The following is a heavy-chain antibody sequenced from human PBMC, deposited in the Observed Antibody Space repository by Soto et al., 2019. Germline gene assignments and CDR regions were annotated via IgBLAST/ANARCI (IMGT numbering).Heavy chain of an antibody. CDR2: IYYSGST. J-gene: IGHJ5*02. V-gene: IGHV4-39*01. Sequence: PSETLSLTCTVSGGSISSSSYYWGWIRQPPGKGLEWIGSIYYSGSTYYNPSLKSRVTISVDTSKNQFSLTLSSVTAADTAVYYCARREFGGVIAMGWFDPWGQGTLVNVSS. CDR3: ARREFGGVIAMGWFDP. CDR1: GGSISSSSYY. D-gene: IGHD3-16*02.